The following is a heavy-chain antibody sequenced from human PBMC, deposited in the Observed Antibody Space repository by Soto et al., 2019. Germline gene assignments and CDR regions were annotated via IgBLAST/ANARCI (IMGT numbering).Heavy chain of an antibody. D-gene: IGHD3-22*01. J-gene: IGHJ6*02. CDR3: ARDRKSSGYYYSSYYYYGMDV. CDR1: GGSISSYY. CDR2: IYYSGST. V-gene: IGHV4-59*01. Sequence: SETLSLTCTVSGGSISSYYWSWIRQPPGKGLEWIGYIYYSGSTNYNPSLKSRVTISVDTSKNQFSLKLSSVTAADTAVYYCARDRKSSGYYYSSYYYYGMDVWGQGTTVTVSS.